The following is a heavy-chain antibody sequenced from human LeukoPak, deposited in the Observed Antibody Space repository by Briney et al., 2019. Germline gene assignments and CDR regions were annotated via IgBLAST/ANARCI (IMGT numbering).Heavy chain of an antibody. V-gene: IGHV3-7*01. J-gene: IGHJ4*02. CDR2: IKQDGSEK. Sequence: PGGSLRLSCAASGFTFSSYWMSWVRQAPGKVLEWVANIKQDGSEKYYVDSVKGRFTISRDNAKNSLYLQMNSLRAEDTAVYYRARSLDYYDSSGYPYWGQGTLVTVSS. CDR1: GFTFSSYW. D-gene: IGHD3-22*01. CDR3: ARSLDYYDSSGYPY.